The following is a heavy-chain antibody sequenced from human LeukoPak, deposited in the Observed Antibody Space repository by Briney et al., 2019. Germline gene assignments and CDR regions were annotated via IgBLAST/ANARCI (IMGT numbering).Heavy chain of an antibody. D-gene: IGHD3-9*01. CDR3: ARLGDLGRYFDWLLYLDY. CDR1: GFTFSSYA. CDR2: INWNGGST. Sequence: GGSLRLSCAASGFTFSSYAMSWVRQAPGKGLEWISGINWNGGSTGYADSVKGRFTISRDNAKNSLYLQMNSLRAEDTALYYCARLGDLGRYFDWLLYLDYWGQGTLVTVSS. V-gene: IGHV3-20*04. J-gene: IGHJ4*02.